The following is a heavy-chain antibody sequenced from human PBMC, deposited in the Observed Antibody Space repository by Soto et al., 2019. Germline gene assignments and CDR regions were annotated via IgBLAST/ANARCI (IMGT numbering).Heavy chain of an antibody. V-gene: IGHV4-34*01. CDR2: INDSGST. CDR3: ARPLGAGAAAGRNSFEI. J-gene: IGHJ3*02. CDR1: GGSLSHYY. D-gene: IGHD6-13*01. Sequence: PSETLSLTCAVYGGSLSHYYWTWVRQPPGKGLEWIGEINDSGSTNYNPSLKSRVSIEVDTSKNQFSQKLSSLTAADTAVFYCARPLGAGAAAGRNSFEIWGQGTMVT.